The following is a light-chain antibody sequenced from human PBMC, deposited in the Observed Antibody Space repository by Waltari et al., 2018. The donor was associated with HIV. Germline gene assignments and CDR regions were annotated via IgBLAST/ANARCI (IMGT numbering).Light chain of an antibody. J-gene: IGLJ3*02. Sequence: QSVLTRPPSASGTPGQRVSISCSGSSSNIGSNYVYWYQQLPGTAPKLLMYRNDGRPSGVPDLFSGSKSGTSASLALSGLRSEDEADYYCAAWDNSLSAWVFGGGTKLTVL. CDR3: AAWDNSLSAWV. CDR1: SSNIGSNY. CDR2: RND. V-gene: IGLV1-47*01.